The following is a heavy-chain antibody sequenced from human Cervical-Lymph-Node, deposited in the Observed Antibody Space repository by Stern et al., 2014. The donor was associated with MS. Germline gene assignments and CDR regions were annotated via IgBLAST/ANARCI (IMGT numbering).Heavy chain of an antibody. Sequence: VQLVESGGGVVQPGRSLRLSCAASGFTFSNSGMHWVRQAPGKGLEWLALIWYDGTNKYYIDSVNGRFTISRDNSKNTLYLQMRSLRAEDTAVYYCARERGLHSGNYARYFDYWGQGTLVTVSS. CDR1: GFTFSNSG. CDR2: IWYDGTNK. V-gene: IGHV3-33*01. CDR3: ARERGLHSGNYARYFDY. D-gene: IGHD4-11*01. J-gene: IGHJ4*02.